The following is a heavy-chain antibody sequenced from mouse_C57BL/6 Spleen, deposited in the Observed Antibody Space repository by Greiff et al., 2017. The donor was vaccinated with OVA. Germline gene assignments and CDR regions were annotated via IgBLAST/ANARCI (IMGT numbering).Heavy chain of an antibody. J-gene: IGHJ2*01. Sequence: EVKFVESGPGLVKPSQSLSLTCSVTGYSITSGYYWNWIRQFPGNKLEWMGYISYDGSNNYNPSLKNRISITRDTSKNQFFLKLNSVTTEDTATYYCARGLGLDYWGQGTTLTVSS. V-gene: IGHV3-6*01. CDR1: GYSITSGYY. D-gene: IGHD4-1*01. CDR3: ARGLGLDY. CDR2: ISYDGSN.